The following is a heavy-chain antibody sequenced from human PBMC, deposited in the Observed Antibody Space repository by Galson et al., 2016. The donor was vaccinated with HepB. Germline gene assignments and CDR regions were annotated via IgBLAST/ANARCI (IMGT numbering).Heavy chain of an antibody. J-gene: IGHJ6*02. CDR2: ISTAGRTK. CDR3: ATLGGNSYYSLDV. Sequence: SLRLSCAASGLIFSNYDFHWVRQAQGKGLEWVAVISTAGRTKCDAESVKGRSTISRDNSRNTLYLEISSLTTEDAALYYCATLGGNSYYSLDVWGQGTTVIVSS. V-gene: IGHV3-30-3*02. CDR1: GLIFSNYD. D-gene: IGHD2-21*02.